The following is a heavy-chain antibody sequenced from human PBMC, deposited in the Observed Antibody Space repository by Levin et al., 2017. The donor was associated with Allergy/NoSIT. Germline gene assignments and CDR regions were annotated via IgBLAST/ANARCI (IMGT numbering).Heavy chain of an antibody. D-gene: IGHD6-13*01. V-gene: IGHV3-48*03. CDR1: GFTLSSYE. CDR3: ARATSSWYPIDY. Sequence: PGGSLRLSCAASGFTLSSYEMNWVRQAPGKGLEWISYISSSSSSMYYVDSVKGRFTISRDNAKNSLYLQMHSLRAEDTAVYSCARATSSWYPIDYWGQGTLVTVSS. CDR2: ISSSSSSM. J-gene: IGHJ4*02.